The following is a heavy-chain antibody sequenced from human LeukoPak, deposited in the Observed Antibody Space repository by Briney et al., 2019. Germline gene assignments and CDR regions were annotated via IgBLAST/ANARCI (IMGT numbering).Heavy chain of an antibody. V-gene: IGHV3-23*01. J-gene: IGHJ4*02. Sequence: GGSLRLSCAGSGFTFSSYAMSWVRQAPGKGLEWVSAISGSGSDTFYADSVKGRFTISRDNSKNTLSVQMNSLRAEDTAVYYCAKALPGWGAYDYWGQGALVTVSS. CDR2: ISGSGSDT. CDR1: GFTFSSYA. CDR3: AKALPGWGAYDY. D-gene: IGHD3-9*01.